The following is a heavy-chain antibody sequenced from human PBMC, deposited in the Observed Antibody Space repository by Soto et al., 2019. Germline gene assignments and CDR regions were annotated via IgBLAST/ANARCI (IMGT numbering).Heavy chain of an antibody. CDR2: ISSSSSYI. CDR1: GFTFSSYS. CDR3: AKDRTFGGVIVTSSYFDY. V-gene: IGHV3-21*04. J-gene: IGHJ4*02. Sequence: GGSLRLSCAASGFTFSSYSMNWVRQAPGKGLEWVSSISSSSSYIYYADSVKGRFTISRDNAKNSLYLQMNSLRAEDTAVYYCAKDRTFGGVIVTSSYFDYWGQGTLVTVSS. D-gene: IGHD3-16*02.